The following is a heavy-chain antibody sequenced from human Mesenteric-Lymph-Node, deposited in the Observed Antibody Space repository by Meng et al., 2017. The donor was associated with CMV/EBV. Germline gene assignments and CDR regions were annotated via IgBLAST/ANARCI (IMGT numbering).Heavy chain of an antibody. Sequence: GESLKISCAASGFTFSIYWMSWVRQAPGKGLEWVANIKQDGSEKYYVDSVKGRFTISRDNAKNSLYLQMNSLRAEDTGLYYCVGGGLQYFDYWGQGTMVTVSS. CDR2: IKQDGSEK. CDR1: GFTFSIYW. J-gene: IGHJ4*02. CDR3: VGGGLQYFDY. D-gene: IGHD2-15*01. V-gene: IGHV3-7*01.